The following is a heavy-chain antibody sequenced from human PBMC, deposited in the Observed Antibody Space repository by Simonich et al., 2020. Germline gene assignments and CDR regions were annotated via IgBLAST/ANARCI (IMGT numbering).Heavy chain of an antibody. CDR1: GFTFSSYS. CDR2: ISSSSSYI. D-gene: IGHD1-26*01. CDR3: ARGIVGASGAFDI. J-gene: IGHJ3*02. Sequence: EVQLVESGGGLVKPGGSLRLSCAASGFTFSSYSMNGVRQAPGKGLEWASSISSSSSYIYYADSVKGRFTISRDNAKNSLYLQMNSLRAEDTAVYYCARGIVGASGAFDIWGQGTMVTVSS. V-gene: IGHV3-21*01.